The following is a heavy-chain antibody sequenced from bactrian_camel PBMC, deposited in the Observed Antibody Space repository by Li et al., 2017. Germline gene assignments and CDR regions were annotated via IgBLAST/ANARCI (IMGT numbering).Heavy chain of an antibody. CDR2: VSSDGAP. D-gene: IGHD1*01. CDR3: TACRDRRYTNDRLVYTY. V-gene: IGHV3S67*01. CDR1: EFSKNTKC. Sequence: DVQLVESGGGSAQAGGSLRLSCVVAEFSKNTKCMGWFRQAPGKERELVSIVSSDGAPTYADSVKGRFSISRDNDKGTISLQMHNLQTEDTAVYYCTACRDRRYTNDRLVYTYWGQGTQVTVS. J-gene: IGHJ4*01.